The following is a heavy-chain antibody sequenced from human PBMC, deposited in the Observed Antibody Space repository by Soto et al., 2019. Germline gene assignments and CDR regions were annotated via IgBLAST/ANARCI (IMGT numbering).Heavy chain of an antibody. V-gene: IGHV1-3*01. CDR3: ARGKVTSFGLVLPIDFDY. CDR2: INGDNGNT. Sequence: QVQLVLSGAEVRKPGASVKVSCKASGYTFISYVIHWVRQAPGQRLEWMGWINGDNGNTKYSQKFQGRVTFTRDTSAGIAYIELSSLRSEDTAVYYCARGKVTSFGLVLPIDFDYWGQGTPITVSS. J-gene: IGHJ4*02. D-gene: IGHD3-3*01. CDR1: GYTFISYV.